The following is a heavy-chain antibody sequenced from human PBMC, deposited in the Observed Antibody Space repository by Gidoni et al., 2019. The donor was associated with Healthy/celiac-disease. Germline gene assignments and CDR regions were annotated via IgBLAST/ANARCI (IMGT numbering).Heavy chain of an antibody. V-gene: IGHV1-69*06. CDR2: IIPIFGTA. D-gene: IGHD6-13*01. Sequence: QVQLVQSGAEVKKPGSSVKVSCKASGGTFSSYAISWVRQAPGQGLEWMGGIIPIFGTANYAQKFQGRDTITADKSTRTAYMELSSMRSEDTAVYYCARGLAEADPFDYWGQGTLVTVSS. J-gene: IGHJ4*02. CDR1: GGTFSSYA. CDR3: ARGLAEADPFDY.